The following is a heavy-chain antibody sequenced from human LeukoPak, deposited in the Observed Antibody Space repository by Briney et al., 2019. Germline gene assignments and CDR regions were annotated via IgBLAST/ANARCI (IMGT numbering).Heavy chain of an antibody. Sequence: GRSLRLSCAASGFTFSSYAMHWVRQAPGKGLEWVAVISYDGSNKYYADSVKGRFTISRDNSKNTLYLQMNSLRAEDTGVYYCARELQRPLDYWGQGILVTVSS. CDR1: GFTFSSYA. CDR3: ARELQRPLDY. CDR2: ISYDGSNK. J-gene: IGHJ4*02. D-gene: IGHD4-11*01. V-gene: IGHV3-30-3*01.